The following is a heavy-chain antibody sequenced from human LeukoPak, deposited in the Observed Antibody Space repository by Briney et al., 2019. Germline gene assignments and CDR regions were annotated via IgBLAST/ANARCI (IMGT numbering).Heavy chain of an antibody. CDR2: ISAYNGHI. J-gene: IGHJ6*03. D-gene: IGHD6-6*01. CDR1: GYTFSNCG. V-gene: IGHV1-18*01. Sequence: ASVNVSCKASGYTFSNCGISWVRQAPGQGLEWMGWISAYNGHIKYAQKFQGRVTMTTDTSTSTAYMELRSLRSDDTAVYYCARDRLSSARLYYYYFYMDVWGKGTTVTVSS. CDR3: ARDRLSSARLYYYYFYMDV.